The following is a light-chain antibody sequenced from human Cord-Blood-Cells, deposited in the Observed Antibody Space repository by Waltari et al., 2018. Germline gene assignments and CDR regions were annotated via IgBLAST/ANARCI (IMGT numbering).Light chain of an antibody. J-gene: IGLJ1*01. CDR1: SSDVGGYNY. V-gene: IGLV2-8*01. Sequence: ALTQPPSASGSPGQSVTISCTGTSSDVGGYNYVSWYQQHPGKAPKLMIYEVSKRPSGVPDRFSGSKSGNTASLTVSGLQAEDEADYYCSSYAGSNNFVFGTGTKVTVL. CDR2: EVS. CDR3: SSYAGSNNFV.